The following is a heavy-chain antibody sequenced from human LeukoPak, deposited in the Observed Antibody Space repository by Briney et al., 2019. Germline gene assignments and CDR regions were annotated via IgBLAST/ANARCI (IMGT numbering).Heavy chain of an antibody. CDR1: GFTFSDYY. CDR3: ARVPTDY. Sequence: GGSLRLSCAASGFTFSDYYMSWIRQAPGKGLEWVSVIYSGGSTYYADSVKGRFTISRDNSKNTLYLQMNSLRAEDTAVYYCARVPTDYWGQGTLVTVSS. CDR2: IYSGGST. V-gene: IGHV3-66*01. J-gene: IGHJ4*02.